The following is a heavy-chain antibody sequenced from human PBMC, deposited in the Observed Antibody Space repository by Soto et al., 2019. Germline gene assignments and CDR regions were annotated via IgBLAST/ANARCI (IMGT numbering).Heavy chain of an antibody. CDR3: ARHVPYYGSGSYASRYYYYGMDV. Sequence: GESLKISCKGSGYSFTSFWSGWVRQITGKGLEWMGIIYPGDSDTRYSPSFQGQVTISADKSISTAYLQWSSLKASDTAMYYCARHVPYYGSGSYASRYYYYGMDVWGQGTTVTVSS. D-gene: IGHD3-10*01. CDR2: IYPGDSDT. CDR1: GYSFTSFW. V-gene: IGHV5-51*01. J-gene: IGHJ6*02.